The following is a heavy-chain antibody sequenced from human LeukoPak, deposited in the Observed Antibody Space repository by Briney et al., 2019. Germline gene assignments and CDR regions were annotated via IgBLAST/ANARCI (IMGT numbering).Heavy chain of an antibody. V-gene: IGHV4-34*01. D-gene: IGHD3-16*01. J-gene: IGHJ4*02. Sequence: NPSETLSLTCTVSGGSISSYYWSWIRQPPGKGLEWIGEINHSGSTNYNPSLKSRVTISVDTSKNQFSLKLSSVTAADTAVYYCARVSGGYWGQGTLVTVSS. CDR1: GGSISSYY. CDR2: INHSGST. CDR3: ARVSGGY.